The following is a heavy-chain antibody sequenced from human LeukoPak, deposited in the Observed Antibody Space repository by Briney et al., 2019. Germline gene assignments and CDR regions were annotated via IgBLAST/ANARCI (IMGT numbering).Heavy chain of an antibody. J-gene: IGHJ4*02. CDR3: ARAGVATTPFDY. CDR2: IYYSGST. V-gene: IGHV4-59*12. Sequence: SETLSLTCTVSGGSISSYYWSWIRQPPGKGLEWIGYIYYSGSTNYNPSLKSRVTISVDTSKNQFSLKLSSVTAADTAVYYCARAGVATTPFDYWGQGTLVTVSS. D-gene: IGHD5-12*01. CDR1: GGSISSYY.